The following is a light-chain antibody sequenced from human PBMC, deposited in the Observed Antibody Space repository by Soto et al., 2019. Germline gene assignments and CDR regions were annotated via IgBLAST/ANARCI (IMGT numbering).Light chain of an antibody. CDR2: DVN. V-gene: IGLV2-14*01. J-gene: IGLJ1*01. CDR3: SSYTSSITYV. CDR1: SSDVGGYNY. Sequence: QSVLTQPASVPGSPGQSITISCTGASSDVGGYNYVSWYQQRPDEAPKLMIYDVNNRPSGVSNRFSGSKSGNTASLTISGLQAEDEADYYCSSYTSSITYVFGTGTKVTVL.